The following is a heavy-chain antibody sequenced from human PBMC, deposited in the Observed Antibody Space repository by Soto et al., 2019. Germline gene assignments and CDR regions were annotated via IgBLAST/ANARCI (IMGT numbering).Heavy chain of an antibody. V-gene: IGHV3-33*01. D-gene: IGHD3-22*01. Sequence: VQLVESGGGVVQPGRSLRLSCAASGFTFSSYGMHWVRQAPGKGLEWVAVIWYDGSNKYYADSVKGRFTISRDNSKNTLYLQMNSLRAEDTAVYYCASLGVHYYDSSGPHDAFDIWGQGTMVTVSS. CDR1: GFTFSSYG. CDR3: ASLGVHYYDSSGPHDAFDI. CDR2: IWYDGSNK. J-gene: IGHJ3*02.